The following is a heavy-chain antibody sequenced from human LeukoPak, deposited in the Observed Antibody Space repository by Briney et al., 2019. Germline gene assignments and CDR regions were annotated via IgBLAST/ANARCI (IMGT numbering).Heavy chain of an antibody. CDR2: ISAYNGNT. J-gene: IGHJ5*02. V-gene: IGHV1-18*01. Sequence: ASVKVSCKASGDTFTGYGISWVRQAPGQGLEWMGWISAYNGNTNYAQKLQGRVTMTTDTSTSTAYMEPRSLRSDDTAVYYCAREFHVPYYDILTGYYNYWFDPWGQGTLVTVSS. CDR1: GDTFTGYG. CDR3: AREFHVPYYDILTGYYNYWFDP. D-gene: IGHD3-9*01.